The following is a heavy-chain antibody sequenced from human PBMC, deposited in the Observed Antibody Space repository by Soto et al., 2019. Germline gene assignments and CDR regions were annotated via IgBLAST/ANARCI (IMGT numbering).Heavy chain of an antibody. J-gene: IGHJ4*02. CDR1: GGSISNSSYY. CDR2: VYYSGGT. D-gene: IGHD3-22*01. CDR3: ASHVAGYGRSGYHYACYS. V-gene: IGHV4-39*01. Sequence: SETLSLTCTVSGGSISNSSYYWGWIRQPPGKGLEWIGSVYYSGGTYYNPSLKSRVTISVDTSKNQFSLKLNSVTAADTAVYYCASHVAGYGRSGYHYACYSCGQGTLVTVSS.